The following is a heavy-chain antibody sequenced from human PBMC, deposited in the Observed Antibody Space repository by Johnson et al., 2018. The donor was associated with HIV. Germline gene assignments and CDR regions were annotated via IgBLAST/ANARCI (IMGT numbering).Heavy chain of an antibody. V-gene: IGHV3-74*01. J-gene: IGHJ3*02. D-gene: IGHD4-11*01. CDR3: AKDPTDYTPDAFDI. CDR2: IKSDGSRT. CDR1: GIAFSTNW. Sequence: EQLVVSGGDLVQPGGSLRLSCVGSGIAFSTNWMHWVRQAPGKGLVWVSRIKSDGSRTSYADSVKGRFIISRDNSKNTLYLQMNSLRAEDTAVYYCAKDPTDYTPDAFDIWGQGTMVTVSS.